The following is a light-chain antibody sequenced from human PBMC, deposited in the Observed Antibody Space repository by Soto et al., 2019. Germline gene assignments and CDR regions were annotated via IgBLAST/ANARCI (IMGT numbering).Light chain of an antibody. J-gene: IGKJ1*01. CDR1: QSIGVW. Sequence: DIQLTQSPSTLSASVGDRVTITCRARQSIGVWLTWYQQKPGKDPKFLIYKTSTLESGVPSRFSGSGSGTEFTLTISSLQPDDFATYHCQYYDNYSWTFGQGTKVEIK. CDR3: QYYDNYSWT. CDR2: KTS. V-gene: IGKV1-5*03.